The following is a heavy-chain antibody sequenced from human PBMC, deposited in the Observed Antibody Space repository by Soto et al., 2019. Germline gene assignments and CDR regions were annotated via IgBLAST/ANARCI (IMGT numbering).Heavy chain of an antibody. CDR1: GFTFCSYA. CDR2: VSGSGGST. J-gene: IGHJ3*02. V-gene: IGHV3-23*01. CDR3: AKDFGYNYGYDAFDI. D-gene: IGHD5-18*01. Sequence: GGALRLSCAAPGFTFCSYAISLGRHAPGKWLEWVSGVSGSGGSTYCVDSVKGRFTISRDNSKNTLYLQMNSLRAEDTAVYYCAKDFGYNYGYDAFDIWGQGTMVTVSS.